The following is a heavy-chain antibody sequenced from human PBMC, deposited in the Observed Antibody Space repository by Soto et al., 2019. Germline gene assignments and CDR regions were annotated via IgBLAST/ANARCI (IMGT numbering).Heavy chain of an antibody. CDR3: ARDPGYNWNYVYFDY. V-gene: IGHV3-30-3*01. J-gene: IGHJ4*02. CDR1: GFTFSSYA. Sequence: GGSLRLSCAASGFTFSSYAMHWVRQAPGKGLEWVAVISYDGSNKYYADSVKGRFTISRDNYKNTLYLQMNSLRAEDTAVYYCARDPGYNWNYVYFDYWGQGTLVTVSS. D-gene: IGHD1-7*01. CDR2: ISYDGSNK.